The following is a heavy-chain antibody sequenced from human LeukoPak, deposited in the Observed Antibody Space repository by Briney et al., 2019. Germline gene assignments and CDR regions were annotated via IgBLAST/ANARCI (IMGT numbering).Heavy chain of an antibody. J-gene: IGHJ4*02. CDR2: IYYSGST. CDR3: ARRVGYSGYVD. D-gene: IGHD5-12*01. CDR1: GGPISSYY. V-gene: IGHV4-59*08. Sequence: SETLSLTCTVSGGPISSYYWSWIRQPPGKGLEWIGYIYYSGSTNYNPSLKSRVTISVDTSKNQFSLKLSSVTAADTAVYYCARRVGYSGYVDWGQGTLVTVSS.